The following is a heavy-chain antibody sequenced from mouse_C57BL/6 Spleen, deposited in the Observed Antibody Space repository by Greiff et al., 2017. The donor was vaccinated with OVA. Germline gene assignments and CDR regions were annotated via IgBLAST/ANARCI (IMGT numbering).Heavy chain of an antibody. CDR1: GYSITSGYY. J-gene: IGHJ1*03. CDR2: IRYDGRT. V-gene: IGHV3-6*01. CDR3: ARPYDYDGDWYFDV. Sequence: EVQLQESGPGLVKPSPSLSLTCSVTGYSITSGYYWYWNRQFPGNKLEWMGYIRYDGRTNYNPTLKNRISITRDTSKNQFFLKLNSVTTEDTATYYCARPYDYDGDWYFDVWGTGTTVTVSS. D-gene: IGHD2-4*01.